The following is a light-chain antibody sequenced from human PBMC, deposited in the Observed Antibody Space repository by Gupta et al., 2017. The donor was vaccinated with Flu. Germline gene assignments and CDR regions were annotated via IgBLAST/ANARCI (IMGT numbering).Light chain of an antibody. V-gene: IGLV3-19*01. J-gene: IGLJ2*01. Sequence: SSALTQDPAVSVALGQTVRITCQGDSLRSYYASWYQQKPGQAPVLVIYGKNNRPSGIPDRFSGSNSGNKAVLNITGAQAEDEADYYCNSPDSRGNHVGFGGGTKMTGL. CDR2: GKN. CDR1: SLRSYY. CDR3: NSPDSRGNHVG.